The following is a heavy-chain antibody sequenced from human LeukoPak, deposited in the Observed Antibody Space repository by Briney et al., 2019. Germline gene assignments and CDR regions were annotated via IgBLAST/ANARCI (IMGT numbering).Heavy chain of an antibody. CDR2: INPDGSST. CDR1: GFSFSTQR. D-gene: IGHD2-8*01. Sequence: PGGSLRLSCAASGFSFSTQRMHWVRQAPGKGLVWVSRINPDGSSTDYADSVKGRFTISRDNARNTLYLQMNSLRVEDTAIYYCVRGTNDWTGIDYWGQGTLVTVSS. J-gene: IGHJ4*02. V-gene: IGHV3-74*01. CDR3: VRGTNDWTGIDY.